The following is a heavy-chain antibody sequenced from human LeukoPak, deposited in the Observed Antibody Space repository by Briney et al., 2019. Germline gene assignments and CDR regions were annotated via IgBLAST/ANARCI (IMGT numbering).Heavy chain of an antibody. CDR3: TREGVYSPDGSGYHRDAFDI. Sequence: SVKVSCKASGGSLNSYVITWVRQAPGQGLEWMGRIIPILNVANFAQKFQGRVTITADKSTNTAHMELSSLRSEDTAVYYCTREGVYSPDGSGYHRDAFDIWGQGTVVTVSS. CDR2: IIPILNVA. J-gene: IGHJ3*02. V-gene: IGHV1-69*04. D-gene: IGHD3-22*01. CDR1: GGSLNSYV.